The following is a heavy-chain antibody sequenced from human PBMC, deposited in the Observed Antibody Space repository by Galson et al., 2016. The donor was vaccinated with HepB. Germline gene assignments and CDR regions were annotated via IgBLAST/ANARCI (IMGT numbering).Heavy chain of an antibody. CDR2: INQDGIEK. CDR3: ARSGEPS. Sequence: SLRLSCATSGFTFSSYWMTWVRQAPGKGLEWVANINQDGIEKSYVGSVEGRFTISRDNAKKSLYLQMDSLRAEDKAVYYCARSGEPSWGQGTLVTVSS. V-gene: IGHV3-7*01. J-gene: IGHJ5*02. D-gene: IGHD4-17*01. CDR1: GFTFSSYW.